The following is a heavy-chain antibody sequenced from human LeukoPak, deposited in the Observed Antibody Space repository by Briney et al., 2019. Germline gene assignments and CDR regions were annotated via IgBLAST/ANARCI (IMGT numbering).Heavy chain of an antibody. Sequence: SETLSLTCTVSGGSIRSSYYYWGWIRQPPGKGLECIGFIYHTGSAYYNPSLKSRVTISVDTSKNQFSLKLSSVTAADTAVYYCARHYGGKGLDYWGQGTLVTVSS. D-gene: IGHD4-23*01. J-gene: IGHJ4*02. CDR2: IYHTGSA. CDR3: ARHYGGKGLDY. CDR1: GGSIRSSYYY. V-gene: IGHV4-39*07.